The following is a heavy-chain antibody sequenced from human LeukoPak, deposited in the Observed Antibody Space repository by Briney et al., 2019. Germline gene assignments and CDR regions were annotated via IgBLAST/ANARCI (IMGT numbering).Heavy chain of an antibody. CDR3: ARGRDGYNSGAFDI. V-gene: IGHV3-11*04. Sequence: GGSLRLSCAASGFTFSDYYMSWIRQAPEKGQEWVSYISSSGSTIYYADSVEGRFTISRDSAKNSLYLQMNSLRAEDTAVYSCARGRDGYNSGAFDIWGQGTMVTVSS. D-gene: IGHD5-24*01. CDR2: ISSSGSTI. CDR1: GFTFSDYY. J-gene: IGHJ3*02.